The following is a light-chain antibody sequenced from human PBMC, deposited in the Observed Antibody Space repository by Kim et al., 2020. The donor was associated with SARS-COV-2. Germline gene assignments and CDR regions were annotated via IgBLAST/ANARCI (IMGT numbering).Light chain of an antibody. V-gene: IGKV1-5*03. CDR1: QSIGSW. CDR3: QQNISYSPGT. CDR2: KAT. Sequence: DIQMTQSPSTLSASVGDRVTITCRASQSIGSWLAWYQQKPGKAPKLLIYKATSLESGVPSRFSGSESGTEFTLTISNLQPDDFASYYYQQNISYSPGTFGGGIKVDIK. J-gene: IGKJ4*01.